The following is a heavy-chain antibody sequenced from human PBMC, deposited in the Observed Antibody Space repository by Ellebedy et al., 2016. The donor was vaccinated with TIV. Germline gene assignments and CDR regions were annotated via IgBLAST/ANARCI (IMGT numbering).Heavy chain of an antibody. J-gene: IGHJ4*02. CDR1: RLKFGRNW. V-gene: IGHV3-23*01. CDR2: ISRNADNT. D-gene: IGHD1-1*01. CDR3: AKENWNDEWLED. Sequence: GESLKISCEASRLKFGRNWIHWVRQAPGKGLEWVSTISRNADNTYYADSVKGRFTISRDNSNNMVFLQMNSLRATDTAVYHCAKENWNDEWLEDWGQGTLVNVS.